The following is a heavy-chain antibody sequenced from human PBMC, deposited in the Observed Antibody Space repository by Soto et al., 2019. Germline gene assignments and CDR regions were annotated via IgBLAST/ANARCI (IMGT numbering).Heavy chain of an antibody. J-gene: IGHJ4*02. Sequence: GGSLRLSCAASGFTFSNAWMSWVRQAPGKGLEWVGRIKSKTDGGTTDYAAPVKGRFTIKRDDSKNTLYLQMNSLKTEDTAVYYCTTTDNCITFGGVIAPYFDYWGQGTLVTVSS. CDR2: IKSKTDGGTT. V-gene: IGHV3-15*01. CDR1: GFTFSNAW. D-gene: IGHD3-16*02. CDR3: TTTDNCITFGGVIAPYFDY.